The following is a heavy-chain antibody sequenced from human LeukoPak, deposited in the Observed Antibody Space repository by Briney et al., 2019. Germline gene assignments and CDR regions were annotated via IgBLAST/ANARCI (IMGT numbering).Heavy chain of an antibody. CDR3: ARDFSLWFDY. J-gene: IGHJ4*02. CDR2: INANSGGT. D-gene: IGHD3-10*01. Sequence: ASVKVSCKASGGTFSSYAISWVRQAPGQGLEWMGRINANSGGTDYAEKFQGRVTMTRDMSIGTAYMEVSRLIYDDTAVYYCARDFSLWFDYWGQGTLVTVSS. CDR1: GGTFSSYA. V-gene: IGHV1-2*06.